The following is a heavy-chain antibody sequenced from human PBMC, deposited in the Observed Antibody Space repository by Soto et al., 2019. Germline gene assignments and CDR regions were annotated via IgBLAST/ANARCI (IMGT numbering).Heavy chain of an antibody. CDR1: GGSFSGYY. Sequence: SETLSLTCAVYGGSFSGYYWSWIRQPPGKGLEWIGEINHSGSTNYNPSLKSRVTISVDTSKNQFSLKLSSVTAADTAVYYCACGVTMGRGEVRGYYYGMDVWGQGTTVTVSS. CDR3: ACGVTMGRGEVRGYYYGMDV. V-gene: IGHV4-34*01. CDR2: INHSGST. D-gene: IGHD3-10*01. J-gene: IGHJ6*02.